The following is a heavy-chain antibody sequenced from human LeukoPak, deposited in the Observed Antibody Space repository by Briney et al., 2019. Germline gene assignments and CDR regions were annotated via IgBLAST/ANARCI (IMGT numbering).Heavy chain of an antibody. CDR2: IYHSGST. CDR3: ARAGDILTGPTELDY. Sequence: SETLSLTCTVSGGSISSGGCYWSWIRQPPGKGLEWIGYIYHSGSTYYNPSLKSRVTISVDRSKNQFSLKLSSVTAADTAVYYCARAGDILTGPTELDYWGQGTLVTVSS. J-gene: IGHJ4*02. V-gene: IGHV4-30-2*01. CDR1: GGSISSGGCY. D-gene: IGHD3-9*01.